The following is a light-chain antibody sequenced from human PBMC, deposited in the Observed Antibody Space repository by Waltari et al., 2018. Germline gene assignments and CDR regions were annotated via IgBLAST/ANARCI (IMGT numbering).Light chain of an antibody. CDR1: NSNIGRTS. CDR2: SDN. CDR3: AAWDDSLNVI. Sequence: QSVLTQPPSASGTPGQRVTISCSGSNSNIGRTSVNLYQLLPGVAPKLLIYSDNQLPSGVPDRFSGSRSCNSASLAISGLQSEDEADYYCAAWDDSLNVIFGGGTQLTVL. V-gene: IGLV1-44*01. J-gene: IGLJ2*01.